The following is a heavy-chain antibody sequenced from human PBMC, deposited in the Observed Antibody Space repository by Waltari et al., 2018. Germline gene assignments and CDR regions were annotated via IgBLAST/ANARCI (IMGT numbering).Heavy chain of an antibody. V-gene: IGHV4-61*02. CDR1: GGSISRVSYY. J-gene: IGHJ5*02. D-gene: IGHD5-18*01. Sequence: QVQLQESGPGLVKPSQTLSLTCTVSGGSISRVSYYWSWIRQPAGKGLEWIGRIYTSGSTNYNPSLKSRVTISVDTSKNQFSLKLSSVTAADTAVYYCAREWIQLWKRGWFDPWGQGTLVTVSS. CDR3: AREWIQLWKRGWFDP. CDR2: IYTSGST.